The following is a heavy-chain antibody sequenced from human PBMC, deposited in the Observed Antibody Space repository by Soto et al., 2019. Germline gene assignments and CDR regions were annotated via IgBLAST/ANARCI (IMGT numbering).Heavy chain of an antibody. CDR1: GFTFSSYA. Sequence: QVQLVESGGGVVQPGRSLRLSCAASGFTFSSYAMHWVRQAPGKGLEWVAVISYDGSNKYYADSVKGRFTISRDKSKNTLYLQMNSLRAEDTAVYYCARDGLDIVVVVAATAGWSFDYWGQGTLVTVSS. CDR3: ARDGLDIVVVVAATAGWSFDY. D-gene: IGHD2-15*01. V-gene: IGHV3-30-3*01. CDR2: ISYDGSNK. J-gene: IGHJ4*02.